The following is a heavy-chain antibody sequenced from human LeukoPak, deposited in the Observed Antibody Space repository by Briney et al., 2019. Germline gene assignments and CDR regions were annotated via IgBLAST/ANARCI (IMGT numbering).Heavy chain of an antibody. J-gene: IGHJ6*02. CDR1: GFTFSSYG. V-gene: IGHV3-33*08. CDR3: AREGRDCSGGSCYSYYYAMDV. CDR2: IWYDGSNQ. D-gene: IGHD2-15*01. Sequence: QPGRSLRLSCAASGFTFSSYGIHWVRQAPGKGLEWVAVIWYDGSNQYYADSVKGRFTISRDNSKNTLWLQMNSLRAEDTAVYSCAREGRDCSGGSCYSYYYAMDVWGQGTTVTVSS.